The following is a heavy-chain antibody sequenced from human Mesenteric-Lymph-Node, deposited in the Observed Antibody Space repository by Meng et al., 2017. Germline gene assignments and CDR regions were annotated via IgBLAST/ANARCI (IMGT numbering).Heavy chain of an antibody. Sequence: SVKVSCKASGGTFSSYAISWVRQAPGQGLEWMGGIIPIFGTANYAQKFQGRVTITADESTSTAYMELSSLRSEDTAVYYCARVGRDDSSGYFAFDIWGQGTMVTVSS. CDR1: GGTFSSYA. V-gene: IGHV1-69*13. CDR2: IIPIFGTA. CDR3: ARVGRDDSSGYFAFDI. J-gene: IGHJ3*02. D-gene: IGHD3-22*01.